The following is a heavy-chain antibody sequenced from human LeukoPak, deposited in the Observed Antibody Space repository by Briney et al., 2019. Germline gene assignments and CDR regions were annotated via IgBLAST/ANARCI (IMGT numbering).Heavy chain of an antibody. CDR2: IYYSGST. D-gene: IGHD5/OR15-5a*01. CDR3: ARALSTYYYYMDV. CDR1: GGSISSNY. Sequence: SETLSLTCTVSGGSISSNYWSWIRQPPGKGLGWIGYIYYSGSTNYNPSLKSRVTISVDTSKNQFSLKLSSVTAADTAVYYCARALSTYYYYMDVWGKGTTVTVSS. J-gene: IGHJ6*03. V-gene: IGHV4-59*01.